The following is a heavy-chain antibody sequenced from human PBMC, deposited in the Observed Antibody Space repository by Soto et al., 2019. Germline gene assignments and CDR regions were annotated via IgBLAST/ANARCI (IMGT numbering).Heavy chain of an antibody. D-gene: IGHD5-12*01. CDR3: AAYRGRGVATTFQNYYYYYMDV. Sequence: GAAVKVSCKASGFTFTSSAMQWVRQARGQRLEWIGWIVVGSGNTNYAQKFQERVTITRDMSTSTAYMELSSLRSEDTAVYYCAAYRGRGVATTFQNYYYYYMDVWGKGTTVTVSS. CDR2: IVVGSGNT. V-gene: IGHV1-58*02. J-gene: IGHJ6*03. CDR1: GFTFTSSA.